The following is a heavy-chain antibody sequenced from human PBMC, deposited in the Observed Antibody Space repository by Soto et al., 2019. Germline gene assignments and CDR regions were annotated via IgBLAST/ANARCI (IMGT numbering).Heavy chain of an antibody. CDR2: IGGSGGST. CDR1: GFTFSSYD. CDR3: AIRGLSKSEVRGYFDY. Sequence: EVQLLESGGGLVQPGGSLRLSCAASGFTFSSYDMTWVRQAPGKGLEWVSAIGGSGGSTNYGDSVKGRFIISRDNSKSTLFLQMNTLRVEDTAVYYCAIRGLSKSEVRGYFDYWGRGTLVTVSS. J-gene: IGHJ4*02. D-gene: IGHD3-10*01. V-gene: IGHV3-23*01.